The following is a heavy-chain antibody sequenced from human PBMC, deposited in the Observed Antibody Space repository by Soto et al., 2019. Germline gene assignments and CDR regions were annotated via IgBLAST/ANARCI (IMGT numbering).Heavy chain of an antibody. CDR3: TKDFLQDIVVVVAATYYGMDV. J-gene: IGHJ6*02. CDR2: ISYDGRNK. D-gene: IGHD2-15*01. V-gene: IGHV3-30*18. CDR1: GFTFSAYG. Sequence: GGSLRLSCAASGFTFSAYGMHWVRQAPGKGLEWVAHISYDGRNKYYADSVRGRFTISRDNSKNTLYLQMNSLRGEDTAVYYCTKDFLQDIVVVVAATYYGMDVWGQGTTVTVSS.